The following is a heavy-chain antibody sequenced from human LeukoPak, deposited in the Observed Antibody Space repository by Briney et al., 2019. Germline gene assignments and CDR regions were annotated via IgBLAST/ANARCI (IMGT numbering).Heavy chain of an antibody. V-gene: IGHV3-23*01. J-gene: IGHJ4*02. CDR3: AKDTSIGRYCTNGVCSPFDY. CDR2: ISDNGATT. CDR1: GFTFSSYA. D-gene: IGHD2-8*01. Sequence: PGGSLRLSCAVSGFTFSSYAMSWVRQAPGKGLEWVSAISDNGATTYDADSVKGRFTISRDNSRSTLYLQMNSLRAEDTALYYCAKDTSIGRYCTNGVCSPFDYWGQGTLVTVSS.